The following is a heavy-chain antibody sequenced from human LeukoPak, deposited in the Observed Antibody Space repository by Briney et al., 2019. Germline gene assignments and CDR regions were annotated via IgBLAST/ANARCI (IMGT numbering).Heavy chain of an antibody. D-gene: IGHD1-26*01. CDR1: GYTFTSYY. CDR3: ARDPGGIVGAIGYAFDI. V-gene: IGHV1-46*01. J-gene: IGHJ3*02. Sequence: ASVKVSCKASGYTFTSYYMHWVRQAPGQGLEWMGIINPSGGSTSYAQKFQGRVTTTRDTSTSTVYMELSSLRSEDTAVYYCARDPGGIVGAIGYAFDIWGQGTMVTVSS. CDR2: INPSGGST.